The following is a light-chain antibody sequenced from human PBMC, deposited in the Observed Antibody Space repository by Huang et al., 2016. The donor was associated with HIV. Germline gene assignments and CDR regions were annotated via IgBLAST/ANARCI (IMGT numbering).Light chain of an antibody. CDR3: QQYDNWPLT. Sequence: ERVMTRSPATVSLSPGERATLSCRASLSVSTNLAWYQQRPGQAPRLLIYGASTRATGIPPRFSGGGSGAEFTLTISSLQSEDFAVYYCQQYDNWPLTFGGGTKVQIK. CDR1: LSVSTN. J-gene: IGKJ4*01. V-gene: IGKV3-15*01. CDR2: GAS.